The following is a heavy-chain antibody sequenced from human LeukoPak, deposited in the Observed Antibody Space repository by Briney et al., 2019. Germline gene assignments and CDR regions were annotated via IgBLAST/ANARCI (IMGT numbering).Heavy chain of an antibody. Sequence: SETLSITCTVSGGSMSGHYWSWIRQPPGNRLEWIGYIYYSGSTNYNPSLKSRVTISVDTSKNQFSLKLRSVTAADTAVYYCARGGWSRDIWGQGTMVIVSS. CDR3: ARGGWSRDI. CDR1: GGSMSGHY. V-gene: IGHV4-59*11. D-gene: IGHD6-19*01. CDR2: IYYSGST. J-gene: IGHJ3*02.